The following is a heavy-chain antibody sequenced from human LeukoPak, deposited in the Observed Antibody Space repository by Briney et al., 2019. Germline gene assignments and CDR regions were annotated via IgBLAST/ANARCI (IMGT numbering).Heavy chain of an antibody. D-gene: IGHD1-1*01. CDR3: ARVGDWNDLVF. V-gene: IGHV4-59*01. J-gene: IGHJ4*02. CDR2: IHYTGRTT. CDR1: GGSIRSYY. Sequence: SETLSLTCTISGGSIRSYYWSWIRQSPEKGLEWNGYIHYTGRTTNYNPSLRSRVTISVDTSKNQFSLKLSSVTAADTAVYYCARVGDWNDLVFWGQGTLVTVSS.